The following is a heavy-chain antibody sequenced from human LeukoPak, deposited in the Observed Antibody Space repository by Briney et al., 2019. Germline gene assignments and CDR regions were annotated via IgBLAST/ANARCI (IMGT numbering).Heavy chain of an antibody. CDR2: INPNSGGT. CDR3: ATIGGVYGDVYYYYYMGV. D-gene: IGHD4-17*01. CDR1: GYTFTDNF. J-gene: IGHJ6*03. V-gene: IGHV1-2*02. Sequence: ASVKVSCKASGYTFTDNFLHWVRQAPGQGLEWMGWINPNSGGTNYAQRFQGRVTMTRDTSISTGYMELSRLRSDDTAVYYCATIGGVYGDVYYYYYMGVWGKGTTVTVSS.